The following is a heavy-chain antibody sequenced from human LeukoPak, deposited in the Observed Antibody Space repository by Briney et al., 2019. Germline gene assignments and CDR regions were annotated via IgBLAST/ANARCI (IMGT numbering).Heavy chain of an antibody. CDR1: GFTFSSYA. D-gene: IGHD2-15*01. CDR2: ISSSGSTI. Sequence: GGSLRLSCSASGFTFSSYAMHWVRQAPGKGLEWVSYISSSGSTINYADSVKGRFTISRDNAKNTLYLQMNSVRAEDTALYYCAGEKGSCSGGSCYRSFDYWGQGTQVTVSS. J-gene: IGHJ4*02. CDR3: AGEKGSCSGGSCYRSFDY. V-gene: IGHV3-48*03.